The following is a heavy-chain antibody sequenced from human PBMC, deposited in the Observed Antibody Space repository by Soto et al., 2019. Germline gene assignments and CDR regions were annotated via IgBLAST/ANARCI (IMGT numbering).Heavy chain of an antibody. Sequence: SETLSLTCTVSGGSISSSSYYWGWIRQPPGKGLEWIGSIYYSGSTYYNPSLKSRVTISVDTSKNQFSLKLSSVTAADTAVYYCARTREGSGPDAFDIWGQGTMVTVSS. D-gene: IGHD3-3*01. J-gene: IGHJ3*02. CDR1: GGSISSSSYY. V-gene: IGHV4-39*01. CDR2: IYYSGST. CDR3: ARTREGSGPDAFDI.